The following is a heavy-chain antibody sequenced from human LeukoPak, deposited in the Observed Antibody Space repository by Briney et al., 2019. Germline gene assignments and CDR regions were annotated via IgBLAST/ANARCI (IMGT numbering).Heavy chain of an antibody. Sequence: PSETLSLTCTVSGGSISSYYWSWIRQPPGKGLEWIGYIYYSGSTNYNPSLKSRVTISVDTSKNQFSLKLSSVTAADTAVYYRARGRNGYINSAFDIWGQGTMVTVSS. V-gene: IGHV4-59*01. D-gene: IGHD5-24*01. CDR2: IYYSGST. CDR1: GGSISSYY. J-gene: IGHJ3*02. CDR3: ARGRNGYINSAFDI.